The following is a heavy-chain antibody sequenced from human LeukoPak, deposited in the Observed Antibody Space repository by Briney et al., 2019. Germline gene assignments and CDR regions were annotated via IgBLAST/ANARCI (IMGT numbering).Heavy chain of an antibody. D-gene: IGHD5-18*01. CDR3: ARTPFRDTAMAPVDY. V-gene: IGHV1-18*01. Sequence: ASVKDSCKASGYTFTSYGISWVRQAPGQGLEWMGWISAYNGNTNYAQKLQGRVTMTTDTSTSTAYMELRSLRSDDTAVYYCARTPFRDTAMAPVDYWGQGTLVTVSS. CDR2: ISAYNGNT. CDR1: GYTFTSYG. J-gene: IGHJ4*02.